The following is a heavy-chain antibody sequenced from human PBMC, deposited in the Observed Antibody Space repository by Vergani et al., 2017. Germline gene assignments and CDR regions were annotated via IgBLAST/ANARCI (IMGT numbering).Heavy chain of an antibody. V-gene: IGHV2-70*15. CDR3: ARIHLRGAEDY. CDR1: GFSPITSGMC. Sequence: QVTLRESGPALVKPTQTLTLTCTFSGFSPITSGMCVSWIRQPPGKALEWLSRIDWDDDKYYSTSLKTRLTISKDTSKNQVVLTMTNMDPVDTATYYCARIHLRGAEDYWGQGTLVTVSS. D-gene: IGHD5/OR15-5a*01. CDR2: IDWDDDK. J-gene: IGHJ4*02.